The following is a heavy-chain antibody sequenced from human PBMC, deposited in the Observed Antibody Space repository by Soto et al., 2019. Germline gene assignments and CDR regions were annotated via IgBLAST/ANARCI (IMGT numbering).Heavy chain of an antibody. CDR2: ISSSSSTI. Sequence: PGGSLRLSCAASGFTFSSYSMNWVRQAPGKGLEWVSYISSSSSTIYYADSVKGRFTISRDNAKNSLYLQMNSLRAEDTAVYYCSGGCSYCGGDCYSYYYYYGMEVWGQGTTVTVSS. CDR1: GFTFSSYS. V-gene: IGHV3-48*01. CDR3: SGGCSYCGGDCYSYYYYYGMEV. J-gene: IGHJ6*02. D-gene: IGHD2-21*02.